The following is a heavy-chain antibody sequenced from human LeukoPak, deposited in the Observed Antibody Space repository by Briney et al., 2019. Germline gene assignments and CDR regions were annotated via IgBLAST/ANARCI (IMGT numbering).Heavy chain of an antibody. CDR2: IHYDGSNK. CDR3: AKDQGGLGASMADS. J-gene: IGHJ4*02. Sequence: GGSLRLSCAASRLSLSSYGMHWVRQAPGKGLEWLTFIHYDGSNKYYANSVAGRFTISRYNSKNTLYLQMNSLRPEDTAVYYCAKDQGGLGASMADSWGPGTLVTVSS. V-gene: IGHV3-30*02. CDR1: RLSLSSYG. D-gene: IGHD1-26*01.